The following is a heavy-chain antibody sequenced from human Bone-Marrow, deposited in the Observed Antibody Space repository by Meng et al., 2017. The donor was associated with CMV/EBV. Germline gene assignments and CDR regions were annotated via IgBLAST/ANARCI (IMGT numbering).Heavy chain of an antibody. J-gene: IGHJ3*02. CDR2: INPNSGGT. CDR3: ARDYYDSSSPPLVI. CDR1: GYTFTGYY. Sequence: ASVKVSCKASGYTFTGYYMHWVRQAPGQGLEWMGWINPNSGGTNYAQKFQGRVTMTRDTSISTAYMELSRLRSDDTAVYYCARDYYDSSSPPLVIWGQGTMVTVSS. D-gene: IGHD3-22*01. V-gene: IGHV1-2*02.